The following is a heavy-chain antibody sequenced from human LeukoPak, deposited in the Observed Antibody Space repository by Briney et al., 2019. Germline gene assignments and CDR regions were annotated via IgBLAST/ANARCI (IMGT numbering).Heavy chain of an antibody. CDR1: GYTFTSYD. CDR3: ARGQCCTGGVCYRGGYYYYMDV. Sequence: ASVKVSCKASGYTFTSYDINWVRQATGQGLEWMGWMNPNSGNTGYAQKFQGRVTMTRNTSISTAYMELSSLRSEDTAVYYCARGQCCTGGVCYRGGYYYYMDVWGKGTTVTVSS. CDR2: MNPNSGNT. V-gene: IGHV1-8*01. J-gene: IGHJ6*03. D-gene: IGHD2-8*02.